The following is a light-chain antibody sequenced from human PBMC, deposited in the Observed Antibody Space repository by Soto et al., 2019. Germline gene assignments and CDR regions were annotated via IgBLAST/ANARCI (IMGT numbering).Light chain of an antibody. CDR3: QQYRRSPWT. CDR2: GAS. J-gene: IGKJ1*01. V-gene: IGKV3-20*01. Sequence: EIVLTHSPGTLSLCPWEVATLSCRASESVASSYLAWYQQIPGQAPRLLIYGASSRATGIPDRFSGSGSGTDFTLTITRLQPEDFAVYYCQQYRRSPWTSGQGTKVDIK. CDR1: ESVASSY.